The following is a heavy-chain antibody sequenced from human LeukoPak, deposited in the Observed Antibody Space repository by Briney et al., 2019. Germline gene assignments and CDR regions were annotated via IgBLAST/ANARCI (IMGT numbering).Heavy chain of an antibody. V-gene: IGHV1-2*02. D-gene: IGHD5-18*01. CDR1: GYTFTSYY. J-gene: IGHJ6*03. CDR2: INPNSGGT. Sequence: ASVKVSCKASGYTFTSYYMHWVRQAPGQGLEWMGWINPNSGGTNYAQKFQGRVTMTRDTSISTAYMELSRLRSDDTAVYYCARDVDSYGNNYYYYYMDVWGKGTTVTVSS. CDR3: ARDVDSYGNNYYYYYMDV.